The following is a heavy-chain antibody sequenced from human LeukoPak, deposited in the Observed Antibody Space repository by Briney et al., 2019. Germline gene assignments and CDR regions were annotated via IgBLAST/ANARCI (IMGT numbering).Heavy chain of an antibody. CDR1: GFTFSSYW. Sequence: GGSLRLSCAASGFTFSSYWMSWVRQPPGKGLEWVANINPDGSEKYYVDSVKGRFTFSRDNAKSSLYLQMNSLRAEDTAVYYCAKDNSISLGDLSSKFDYWGQGTLVTVSS. CDR3: AKDNSISLGDLSSKFDY. V-gene: IGHV3-7*05. D-gene: IGHD3-16*02. CDR2: INPDGSEK. J-gene: IGHJ4*02.